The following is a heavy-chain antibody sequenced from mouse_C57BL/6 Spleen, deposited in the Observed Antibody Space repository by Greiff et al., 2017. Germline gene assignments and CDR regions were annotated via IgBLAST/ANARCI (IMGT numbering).Heavy chain of an antibody. J-gene: IGHJ1*03. CDR1: GYTFTSYW. CDR3: AHYDSSYVGWYFDV. CDR2: IHPSDSDT. D-gene: IGHD1-1*01. V-gene: IGHV1-74*01. Sequence: QVQLKQPGAELVKPGASVKVSCKASGYTFTSYWMHWVKQRPGQGLEWIGSIHPSDSDTNYNQKFKGKATLTVAKSSSTAYMQLSSLTSEDSAVYYCAHYDSSYVGWYFDVWGTGTTVTVSS.